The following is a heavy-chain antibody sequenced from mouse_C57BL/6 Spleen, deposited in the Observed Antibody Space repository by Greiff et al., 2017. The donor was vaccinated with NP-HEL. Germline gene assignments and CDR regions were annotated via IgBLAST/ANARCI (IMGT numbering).Heavy chain of an antibody. Sequence: EVQGVESGGGLVQPGGSLKLSCAASGFTFSDYGMAWVRQAPRTGPEWVAFISNLAYSIYYADTVTGRFTISRENAKNTLYLEMSSLRSEDTAMDYCARITTVVDYYAMDYWGQGTSVTVSS. CDR2: ISNLAYSI. CDR3: ARITTVVDYYAMDY. D-gene: IGHD1-1*01. CDR1: GFTFSDYG. J-gene: IGHJ4*01. V-gene: IGHV5-15*01.